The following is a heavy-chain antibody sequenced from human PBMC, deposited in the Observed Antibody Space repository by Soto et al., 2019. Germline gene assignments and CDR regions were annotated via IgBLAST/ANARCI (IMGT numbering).Heavy chain of an antibody. D-gene: IGHD4-4*01. CDR3: ARSPTPPYXTVTKGTGDYYYYGMDV. CDR2: IYPGDSDT. Sequence: GESMKISCKGSGYSFTIYWIGWVRQMPGKGLEWMGIIYPGDSDTRYGPSFQGQVTISADKSISTAYLQWSSLKASDTAMYYCARSPTPPYXTVTKGTGDYYYYGMDVWGQGTTVTVSS. J-gene: IGHJ6*02. CDR1: GYSFTIYW. V-gene: IGHV5-51*01.